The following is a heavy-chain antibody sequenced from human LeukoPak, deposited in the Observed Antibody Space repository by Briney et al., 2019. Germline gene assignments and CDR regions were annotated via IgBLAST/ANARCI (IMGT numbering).Heavy chain of an antibody. CDR1: GYTFTGYY. CDR3: ASAWGLVYFDY. D-gene: IGHD1-26*01. J-gene: IGHJ4*02. CDR2: IDPNSGGT. V-gene: IGHV1-2*02. Sequence: ASVKVSCKASGYTFTGYYMHWVRQAPGQGLEWMGWIDPNSGGTNYAQTFQGRVTMTRDTSISTAYMALSRLRSDDTAVYYCASAWGLVYFDYWGQGTLVTVSS.